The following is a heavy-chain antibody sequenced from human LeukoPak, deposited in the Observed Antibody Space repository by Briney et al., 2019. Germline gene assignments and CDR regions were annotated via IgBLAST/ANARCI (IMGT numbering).Heavy chain of an antibody. CDR2: ISYDGSNK. Sequence: GGSLRLSCAASGFTFSSYGMHWVRQAPGKGLEWVAVISYDGSNKYYADSVKGRFTISRDNAKNSLYLQMNSLRAEDTAVYYCAREIRGRHAFDIWGQGTMVTVSS. CDR3: AREIRGRHAFDI. J-gene: IGHJ3*02. CDR1: GFTFSSYG. V-gene: IGHV3-30*03.